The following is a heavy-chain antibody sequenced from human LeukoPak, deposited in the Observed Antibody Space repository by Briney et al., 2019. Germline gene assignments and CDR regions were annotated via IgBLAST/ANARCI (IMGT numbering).Heavy chain of an antibody. J-gene: IGHJ6*02. Sequence: SETLSLTCAVYGGSFSGYYWSWIRQPPGKGLEWIGEINHSGSTNYNPSLKSRVTISVDTSRNQFSLKLSSVTAADTAVYYCASGPKDNWNSYYYYYYGMDVWGQGTTVTVSS. CDR2: INHSGST. CDR1: GGSFSGYY. V-gene: IGHV4-34*01. CDR3: ASGPKDNWNSYYYYYYGMDV. D-gene: IGHD1-7*01.